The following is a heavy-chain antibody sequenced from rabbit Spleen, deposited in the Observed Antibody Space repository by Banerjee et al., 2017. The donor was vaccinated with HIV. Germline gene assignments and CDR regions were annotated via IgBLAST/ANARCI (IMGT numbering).Heavy chain of an antibody. CDR1: GFDFTSTYY. J-gene: IGHJ4*01. Sequence: QEQLVESGGDLVKPEGSLTLTCKASGFDFTSTYYMCWVRQAPGKGLEWIACIDTSSGDTAYATWAKGRFTISKTSSTTVTLEMTSLTVADTATFFCGRAGEGGYGYLDLWGPGTLVTVS. V-gene: IGHV1S45*01. D-gene: IGHD2-1*01. CDR3: GRAGEGGYGYLDL. CDR2: IDTSSGDT.